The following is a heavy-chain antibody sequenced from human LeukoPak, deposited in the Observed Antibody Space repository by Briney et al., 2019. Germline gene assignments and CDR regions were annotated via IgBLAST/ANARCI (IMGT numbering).Heavy chain of an antibody. D-gene: IGHD1-20*01. Sequence: PGGSLRLSCAASGFTFSDYYMSWIRQAPEKGLEWVSYISGSSSTIYYAGSVKGRFTISRDNSKNTLYLQMNSLRAEDTAVYYCAKDRLYNWTPWYFDYWGQGTLVTVSS. CDR3: AKDRLYNWTPWYFDY. CDR2: ISGSSSTI. J-gene: IGHJ4*02. V-gene: IGHV3-11*01. CDR1: GFTFSDYY.